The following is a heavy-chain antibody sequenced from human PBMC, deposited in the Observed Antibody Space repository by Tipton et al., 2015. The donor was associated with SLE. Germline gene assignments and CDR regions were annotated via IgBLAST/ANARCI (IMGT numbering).Heavy chain of an antibody. J-gene: IGHJ4*02. V-gene: IGHV4-39*07. CDR2: INHSGST. CDR1: GGSISSSSYY. D-gene: IGHD3-3*01. CDR3: AVGVLRFLEWLFFDY. Sequence: TLSLICTVSGGSISSSSYYWGWIRQPPGKGLEWIGEINHSGSTNYNPSLKSQVTISVDKSKNQFSLKLSSVTAADTAVYYCAVGVLRFLEWLFFDYWGQGTLVTVSS.